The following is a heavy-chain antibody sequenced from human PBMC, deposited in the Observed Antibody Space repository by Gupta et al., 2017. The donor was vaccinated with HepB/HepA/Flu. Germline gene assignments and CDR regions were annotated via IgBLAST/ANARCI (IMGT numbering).Heavy chain of an antibody. D-gene: IGHD1-26*01. J-gene: IGHJ4*02. V-gene: IGHV1-46*01. CDR2: INRSGRST. CDR3: AGGSGVQWGVAKIVKGNYFDY. Sequence: QVQLVQSGAEVKKPGASVKFSCKTSGYTFTTTYLHWVRQAPGQGLEWMGIINRSGRSTSYAQRVQDRFTMTSDRCASTVYRELCSLTPEVTAVYYCAGGSGVQWGVAKIVKGNYFDYWGQGTLVTVSS. CDR1: GYTFTTTY.